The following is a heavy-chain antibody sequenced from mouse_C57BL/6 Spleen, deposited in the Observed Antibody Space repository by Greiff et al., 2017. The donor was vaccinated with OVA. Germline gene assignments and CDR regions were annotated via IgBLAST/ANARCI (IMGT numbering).Heavy chain of an antibody. Sequence: VQLQQPGAELVMPGASAKLSCKASGYTFTSYWMHWVKQRPGQGLEWIGEIDPSDSYTNYNQKFKGKSTLTVDKSSSTAYMQLSSLTSEDSAVYYCARSFITTEDWYFDVWGTGTTVTVSS. D-gene: IGHD1-1*01. CDR1: GYTFTSYW. V-gene: IGHV1-69*01. J-gene: IGHJ1*03. CDR3: ARSFITTEDWYFDV. CDR2: IDPSDSYT.